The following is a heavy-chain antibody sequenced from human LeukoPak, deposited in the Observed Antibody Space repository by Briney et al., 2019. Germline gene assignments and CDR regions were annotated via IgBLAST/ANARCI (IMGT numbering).Heavy chain of an antibody. D-gene: IGHD3-3*01. CDR2: FHHSGST. V-gene: IGHV4-39*07. J-gene: IGHJ4*02. CDR3: ARGLASGYPPIPFDY. Sequence: SETLSLTCTVSGGSISSSSYYWGWIRQPPGKGLEWIGNFHHSGSTYYNPSLKSRVTISVDTSKIQFSLNLSSVTAADTAIYYCARGLASGYPPIPFDYWGQGTQVTVSS. CDR1: GGSISSSSYY.